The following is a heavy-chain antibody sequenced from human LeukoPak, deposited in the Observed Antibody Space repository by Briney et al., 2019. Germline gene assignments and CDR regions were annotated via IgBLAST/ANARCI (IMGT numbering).Heavy chain of an antibody. CDR2: IYHSGST. CDR1: GASISSTNW. J-gene: IGHJ4*02. D-gene: IGHD2-8*01. Sequence: SETLSLTCAVSGASISSTNWWSWVRQPPGKGLEWIGEIYHSGSTNYNPSLKSRVSISVDKSKNQFSLKLRSVTAADTAVYYCAKLPLYNGAPSDYWGQGTLVTVSS. V-gene: IGHV4-4*02. CDR3: AKLPLYNGAPSDY.